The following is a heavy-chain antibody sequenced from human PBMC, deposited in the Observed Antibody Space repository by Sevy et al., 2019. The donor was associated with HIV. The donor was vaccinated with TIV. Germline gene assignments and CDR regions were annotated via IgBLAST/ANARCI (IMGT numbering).Heavy chain of an antibody. CDR2: ISSSSSYI. CDR3: AREGLAAAGTNPYYYYGMDV. V-gene: IGHV3-21*06. D-gene: IGHD6-13*01. Sequence: GGSLRLSCAASGFTLSTYSMNWVRQAPGKGLEWVSSISSSSSYIYSADSVNGRFTISRDNAKNSLYLQMSSLRAEDTAVYYCAREGLAAAGTNPYYYYGMDVWGQGTMVTVSS. CDR1: GFTLSTYS. J-gene: IGHJ6*02.